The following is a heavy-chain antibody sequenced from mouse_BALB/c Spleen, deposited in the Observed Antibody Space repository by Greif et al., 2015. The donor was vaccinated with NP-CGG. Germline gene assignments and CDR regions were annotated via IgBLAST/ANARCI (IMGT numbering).Heavy chain of an antibody. Sequence: EVKLVESRGGLVQPGGSLKLSCAASGFTFSSYTMSWVRQTPEKRLEWVAYISNGGGSTHYPDTVKGRFTISRDNAKNTLYLQMSSLKSEDTAMYYCARHDGYYFWYFDVWGAGTTVTVSS. CDR3: ARHDGYYFWYFDV. V-gene: IGHV5-12-2*01. CDR2: ISNGGGST. D-gene: IGHD2-3*01. CDR1: GFTFSSYT. J-gene: IGHJ1*01.